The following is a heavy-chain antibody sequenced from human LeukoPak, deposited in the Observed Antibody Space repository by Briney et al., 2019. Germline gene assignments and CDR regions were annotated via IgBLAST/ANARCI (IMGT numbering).Heavy chain of an antibody. Sequence: PSETLSLTCSVSGGSLSSDNYYWNWIRRPAGKGLEWIGRVYTTGSTYYNPSLKSRVTISVDTSKNQFSLKLSSVTAADTAVYYCAREYSSSSFDYWGQGTLVTVSS. CDR3: AREYSSSSFDY. J-gene: IGHJ4*02. CDR1: GGSLSSDNYY. CDR2: VYTTGST. V-gene: IGHV4-61*02. D-gene: IGHD6-6*01.